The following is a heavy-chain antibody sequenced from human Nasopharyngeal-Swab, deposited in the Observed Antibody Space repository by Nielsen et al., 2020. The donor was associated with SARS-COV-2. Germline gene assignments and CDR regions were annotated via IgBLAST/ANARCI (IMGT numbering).Heavy chain of an antibody. J-gene: IGHJ6*03. V-gene: IGHV3-53*01. D-gene: IGHD6-25*01. CDR3: ARDRFSGYMDV. Sequence: VRQMPGKGLGWVSVIYSGGSTYYADSVKGRFTISRDNSKNTLYLQMNSLRAEDTAVYYCARDRFSGYMDVWGKGTTVTVSS. CDR2: IYSGGST.